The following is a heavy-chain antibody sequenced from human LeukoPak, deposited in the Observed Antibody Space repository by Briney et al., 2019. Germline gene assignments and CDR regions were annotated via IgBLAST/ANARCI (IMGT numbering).Heavy chain of an antibody. CDR1: GYTFTGYY. J-gene: IGHJ5*02. CDR2: INPNSGGT. Sequence: ASVKVSCKASGYTFTGYYMHWVRQAPGQGLEWMGWINPNSGGTNYAQKFQGRVTMTRDTSTSTAYMELRSLRSDDTAVYYCARDQYYDFWSGYSPWGQGTLVTVSS. CDR3: ARDQYYDFWSGYSP. V-gene: IGHV1-2*02. D-gene: IGHD3-3*01.